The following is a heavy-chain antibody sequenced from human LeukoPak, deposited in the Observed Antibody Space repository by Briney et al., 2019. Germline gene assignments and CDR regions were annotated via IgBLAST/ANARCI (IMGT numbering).Heavy chain of an antibody. V-gene: IGHV3-7*03. CDR3: TTDTWYSAGH. J-gene: IGHJ4*02. CDR1: GFIFSGSW. CDR2: IKKDGSEK. D-gene: IGHD2-15*01. Sequence: GGSLRLSCTASGFIFSGSWMAWIRQAPGKGLGWVAIIKKDGSEKYYVDSMKGRFTISRDNAKNSLFLQMNSLRAEDTAIYYCTTDTWYSAGHWGQGTLVTVSS.